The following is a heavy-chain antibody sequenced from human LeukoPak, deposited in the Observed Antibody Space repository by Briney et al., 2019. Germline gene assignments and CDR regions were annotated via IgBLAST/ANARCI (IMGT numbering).Heavy chain of an antibody. Sequence: SETLSLTCTVSGGSISSGGYYWSWIRQHPGKGLEWIGYIYYSGSTYCNPSLKSRVTISVDTSKNQFSLKLSSVTAADTAVYYCARDTRGYYGMDVWGKGITVTVSS. CDR1: GGSISSGGYY. CDR3: ARDTRGYYGMDV. J-gene: IGHJ6*04. V-gene: IGHV4-31*03. D-gene: IGHD1-1*01. CDR2: IYYSGST.